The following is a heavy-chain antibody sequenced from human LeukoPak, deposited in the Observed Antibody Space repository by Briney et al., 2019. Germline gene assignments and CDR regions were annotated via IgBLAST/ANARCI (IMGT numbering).Heavy chain of an antibody. V-gene: IGHV1-24*01. Sequence: AASVKVSCKVSGYTLTELSMHWVRQAPGKGLEWMGGFDPEDGVTIYAQKFQGRVTMTEDTSTDTAYMELSSLRSDDTAVYYCAGRYCSSTSCYPAAFDIWGQGTMVTVSS. CDR2: FDPEDGVT. CDR1: GYTLTELS. J-gene: IGHJ3*02. CDR3: AGRYCSSTSCYPAAFDI. D-gene: IGHD2-2*01.